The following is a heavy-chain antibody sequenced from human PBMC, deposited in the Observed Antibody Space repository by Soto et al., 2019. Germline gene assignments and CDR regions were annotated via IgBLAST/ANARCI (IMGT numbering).Heavy chain of an antibody. CDR3: ARWDYGVYARFDY. V-gene: IGHV1-8*01. J-gene: IGHJ4*02. D-gene: IGHD4-17*01. CDR2: MNPNSGNT. Sequence: QVQLVQSGAEVKKSGASVKVSCKASGYTFTSHDINWVRQATGQGLEWMGWMNPNSGNTGYAQKFKGRVTMTRNTSISTAYMEMSSLRSEDTAVYYCARWDYGVYARFDYWGKGTLVTVSS. CDR1: GYTFTSHD.